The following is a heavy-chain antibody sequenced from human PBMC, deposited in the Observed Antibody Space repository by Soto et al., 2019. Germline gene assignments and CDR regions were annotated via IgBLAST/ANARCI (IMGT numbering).Heavy chain of an antibody. CDR3: ARGRVLVYDFWSGYYHDAFDI. J-gene: IGHJ3*02. CDR1: GDSVSSNSAA. V-gene: IGHV6-1*01. Sequence: PSQTLSLTCAISGDSVSSNSAAWNWIRQSPSRGLEWLGRTYYRSKWYNDYAVSVKSRITINPDTSKNQFSLQLNSVTREDTAVYYCARGRVLVYDFWSGYYHDAFDIWGQGTMVTVSS. CDR2: TYYRSKWYN. D-gene: IGHD3-3*01.